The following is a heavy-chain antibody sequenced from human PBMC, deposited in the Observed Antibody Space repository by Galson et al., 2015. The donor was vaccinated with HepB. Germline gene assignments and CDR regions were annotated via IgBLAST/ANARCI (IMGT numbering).Heavy chain of an antibody. CDR1: GFTFSSYG. V-gene: IGHV3-30*02. CDR2: IRYDGSNK. J-gene: IGHJ4*02. Sequence: SLRLSCAASGFTFSSYGMHWVRQAPGKGLEWVAFIRYDGSNKYYADSVKGRFTISRDNSKNTLYLQMNGLRAEDTAVYYCAKDIFGDYYDSSGPCDYWGQGTLVTVSS. D-gene: IGHD3-22*01. CDR3: AKDIFGDYYDSSGPCDY.